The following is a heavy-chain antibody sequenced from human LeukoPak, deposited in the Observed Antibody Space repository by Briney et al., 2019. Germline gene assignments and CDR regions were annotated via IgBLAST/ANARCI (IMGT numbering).Heavy chain of an antibody. Sequence: SVKVSCKASGGTFSSYAISWVRQAPGQGLEWMGGIIPIFGTANYAQKFQGRVTITADESTSTAYMELSSLRSEDTAVYYCARENSNVEQQLVPENWFDPWGQGTLVTVSS. CDR1: GGTFSSYA. D-gene: IGHD6-13*01. J-gene: IGHJ5*02. CDR2: IIPIFGTA. V-gene: IGHV1-69*13. CDR3: ARENSNVEQQLVPENWFDP.